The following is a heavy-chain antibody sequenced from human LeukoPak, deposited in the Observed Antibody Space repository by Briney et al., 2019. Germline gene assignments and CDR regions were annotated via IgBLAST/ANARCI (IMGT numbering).Heavy chain of an antibody. J-gene: IGHJ6*03. CDR2: IYSGGST. CDR3: ARLPGPYYYYYMDV. Sequence: GGPLRLSCAASGFTVSSNYMSWVRQAPGKGLEWVSVIYSGGSTYYADSVKGRFTISRDNSKNTLYLQMNSLRAEDTAVYYCARLPGPYYYYYMDVWGKGTTVTVSS. CDR1: GFTVSSNY. V-gene: IGHV3-66*02.